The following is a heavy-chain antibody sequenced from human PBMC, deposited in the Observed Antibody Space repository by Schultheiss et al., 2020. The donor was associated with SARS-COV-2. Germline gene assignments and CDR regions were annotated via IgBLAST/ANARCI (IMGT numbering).Heavy chain of an antibody. CDR1: GGSISSSNW. J-gene: IGHJ6*02. V-gene: IGHV4-4*02. CDR2: INHSGST. Sequence: SETLSLTCAVSGGSISSSNWWSWVRQPPGKGLEWIGEINHSGSTNYNPSLKSRVTISVDTSKNQFSLKLSSVTAADTAVYYCARGLVWSGYYNYYYGMDVWGQGTTVTVSS. D-gene: IGHD3-3*01. CDR3: ARGLVWSGYYNYYYGMDV.